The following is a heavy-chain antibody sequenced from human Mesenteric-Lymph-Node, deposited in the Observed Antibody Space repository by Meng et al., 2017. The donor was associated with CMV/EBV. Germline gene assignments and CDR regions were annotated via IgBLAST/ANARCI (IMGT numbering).Heavy chain of an antibody. V-gene: IGHV3-30*02. J-gene: IGHJ4*03. CDR1: GFTFGTFA. CDR3: AKNDFTSYAYDFEF. Sequence: GESLKISCAVSGFTFGTFAMHWVRQAPGKGLEWVAFILYDGSNKYYADSVRGRFTISRDNSKNTLYLQMNSLRSEDTAVYYCAKNDFTSYAYDFEFWGHGTMVTVSS. CDR2: ILYDGSNK. D-gene: IGHD3-16*01.